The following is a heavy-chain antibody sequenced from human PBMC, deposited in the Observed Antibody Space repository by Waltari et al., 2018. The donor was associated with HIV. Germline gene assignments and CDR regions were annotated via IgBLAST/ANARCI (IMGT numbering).Heavy chain of an antibody. CDR1: GPSIRTGFY. CDR3: ASSTNIIVVPPKFFFDK. J-gene: IGHJ4*02. CDR2: IYHNGNT. V-gene: IGHV4-38-2*01. Sequence: QVHLQESGPGLVKPSETLSLTCAVSGPSIRTGFYWPWIRPPPGKGLEWIATIYHNGNTYYSPSLRNRVTVSVDTFKNQVSLNLTSVTAADTAVYHCASSTNIIVVPPKFFFDKWGPGTLVTVSS. D-gene: IGHD3-22*01.